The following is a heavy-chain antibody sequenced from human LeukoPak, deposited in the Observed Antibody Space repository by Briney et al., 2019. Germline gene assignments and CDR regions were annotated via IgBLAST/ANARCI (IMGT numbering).Heavy chain of an antibody. CDR1: GFTFSSYG. J-gene: IGHJ5*02. V-gene: IGHV3-23*01. CDR2: ISDSGGST. CDR3: AKDGRTTVTT. Sequence: GGSLRLSCAASGFTFSSYGMSWVRQAPGKGLEWVSGISDSGGSTYYADSVKGRFTISRDNSKNTLYLQMNSLRAEDTAVYYCAKDGRTTVTTLGQGTLVTVSS. D-gene: IGHD4-11*01.